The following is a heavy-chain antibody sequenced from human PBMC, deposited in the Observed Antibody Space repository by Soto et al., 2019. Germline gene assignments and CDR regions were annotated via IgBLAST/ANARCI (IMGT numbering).Heavy chain of an antibody. V-gene: IGHV3-15*07. CDR3: ARETNGYFDY. J-gene: IGHJ4*02. Sequence: GGSLRLSCAASGFTFINAWMNWVRQAPGKGLEWVGRIKSKTEGGTTDYAAFVKGRFTISRDNSKNTLYLQMNSLRAEDTAVYYCARETNGYFDYWGQGTLVTVSS. CDR2: IKSKTEGGTT. CDR1: GFTFINAW. D-gene: IGHD1-1*01.